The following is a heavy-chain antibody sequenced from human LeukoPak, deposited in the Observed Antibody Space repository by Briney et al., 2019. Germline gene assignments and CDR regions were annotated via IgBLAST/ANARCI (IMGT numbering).Heavy chain of an antibody. CDR1: GGSISSSSYY. CDR2: IYYSGST. Sequence: SETLSLTCTVSGGSISSSSYYWGWIRQPPGKGLEWIGSIYYSGSTYYNPSLKSRVTISVDTSKNQFSLKLSSVTAADTAVYYCARRDDILTGYSYAFDIWGQGTMVTVSS. V-gene: IGHV4-39*01. D-gene: IGHD3-9*01. J-gene: IGHJ3*02. CDR3: ARRDDILTGYSYAFDI.